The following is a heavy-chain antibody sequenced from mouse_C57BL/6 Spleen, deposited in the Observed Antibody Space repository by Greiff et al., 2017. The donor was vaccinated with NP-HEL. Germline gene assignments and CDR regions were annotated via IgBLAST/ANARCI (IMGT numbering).Heavy chain of an antibody. CDR2: IDPSDSET. Sequence: QVQLQQPGAELVRPGSSVKLSCKASGYTFTSYWRHWVKQRPIQGLEWIGNIDPSDSETHYNQKFKDKATLTVDKSSSTAYMQLSSLTSEDSAVYYCAREGWYYFDYWGQGTTLTVSS. D-gene: IGHD1-1*02. V-gene: IGHV1-52*01. CDR3: AREGWYYFDY. J-gene: IGHJ2*01. CDR1: GYTFTSYW.